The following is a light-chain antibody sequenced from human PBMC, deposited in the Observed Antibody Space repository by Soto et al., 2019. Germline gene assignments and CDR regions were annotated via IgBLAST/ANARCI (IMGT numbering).Light chain of an antibody. CDR2: EAS. CDR1: QSVGNN. CDR3: QQFHNWPLS. J-gene: IGKJ4*01. Sequence: EIVLTQSPATLSLSPGERATLSCRASQSVGNNLAWYQQKPGQAPGLLIYEASTRAAGIPARFNGGGSGTEFTLTISSLQSEDFALYYCQQFHNWPLSFGGGTKVDIK. V-gene: IGKV3-15*01.